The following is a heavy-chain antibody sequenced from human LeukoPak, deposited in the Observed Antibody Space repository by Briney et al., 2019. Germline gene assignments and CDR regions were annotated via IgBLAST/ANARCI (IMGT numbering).Heavy chain of an antibody. CDR3: ANFQPVVAAALDY. D-gene: IGHD2-15*01. Sequence: PGGSLRLSCAASGFTFSSYWMSWVRQAPGKGLEWVANIKQDGSEKYYVDSVKGRFTISRDNAKNSLYLQMNSLRAEDTAVYYCANFQPVVAAALDYWGQGTLVTVSS. J-gene: IGHJ4*02. V-gene: IGHV3-7*01. CDR2: IKQDGSEK. CDR1: GFTFSSYW.